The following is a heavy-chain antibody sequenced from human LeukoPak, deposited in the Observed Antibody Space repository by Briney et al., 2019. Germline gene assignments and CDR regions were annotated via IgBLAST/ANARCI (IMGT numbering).Heavy chain of an antibody. Sequence: SETLSLTCTVSGDSIRSYYWNWIRQPAGKGLEWIGRIQPSGSTNDNPSLKSRIIMSIDTSKNQFSLKLTSVTAADTAVYYCAKDDLITGGKNWFDLWGQGTLGTVSS. CDR2: IQPSGST. CDR3: AKDDLITGGKNWFDL. CDR1: GDSIRSYY. D-gene: IGHD2-15*01. J-gene: IGHJ5*02. V-gene: IGHV4-4*07.